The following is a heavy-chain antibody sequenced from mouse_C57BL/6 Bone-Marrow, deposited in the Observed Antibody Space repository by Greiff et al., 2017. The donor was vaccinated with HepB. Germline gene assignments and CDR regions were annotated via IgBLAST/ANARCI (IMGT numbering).Heavy chain of an antibody. V-gene: IGHV7-1*01. CDR3: ARDAATTVPCAY. Sequence: EVHLVESGGGLVQPGRSLRLSCATSGFTFSDFYMEWVRQAPGKGLEWIAASRNKANDYTTEYSASGKGRLIVSRDTSQSILYLQMNALRAEDTAIYYCARDAATTVPCAYWGQGTRVTVSA. CDR2: SRNKANDYTT. J-gene: IGHJ3*01. D-gene: IGHD1-1*01. CDR1: GFTFSDFY.